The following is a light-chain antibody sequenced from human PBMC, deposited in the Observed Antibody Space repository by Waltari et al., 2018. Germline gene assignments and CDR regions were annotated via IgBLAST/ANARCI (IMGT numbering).Light chain of an antibody. V-gene: IGKV1-33*01. CDR3: QQYDSLPLT. CDR1: EDISDF. J-gene: IGKJ4*01. CDR2: DTS. Sequence: MTQSPSSLSASVGDRVTITCQASEDISDFLNWYQHKPGKAPKLLIYDTSNLEIGVPSRFSGSGSGTDFSFTISSLQPEDLATYYCQQYDSLPLTFGGGSKVEI.